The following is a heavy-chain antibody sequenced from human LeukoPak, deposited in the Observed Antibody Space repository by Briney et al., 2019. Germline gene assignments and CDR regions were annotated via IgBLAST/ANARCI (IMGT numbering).Heavy chain of an antibody. Sequence: QPGRSLRLSCAASGFTFSSYGMHWVRQAPGKGLEWVAVIWYGGSNKYYADSVKGRFTISRDNSKNTLYLQMNSLRAEDTAVYYCARGTGPAASDIDYWGQGTLVTVSS. D-gene: IGHD6-25*01. V-gene: IGHV3-33*01. J-gene: IGHJ4*02. CDR1: GFTFSSYG. CDR3: ARGTGPAASDIDY. CDR2: IWYGGSNK.